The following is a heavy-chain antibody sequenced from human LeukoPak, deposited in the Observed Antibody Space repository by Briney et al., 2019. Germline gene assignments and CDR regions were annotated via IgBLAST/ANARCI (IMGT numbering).Heavy chain of an antibody. J-gene: IGHJ6*02. CDR2: IYPGDSET. CDR3: ARGLRYFYYYGVDV. V-gene: IGHV5-51*01. D-gene: IGHD4-17*01. Sequence: GESLKISCKGSGYNFTSHWIGWVRQMPGKGLEWMGIIYPGDSETRYSPSFRGQVTISADKSISTAYLAWSSLQASDSAMYFCARGLRYFYYYGVDVWGQGTTVTVSS. CDR1: GYNFTSHW.